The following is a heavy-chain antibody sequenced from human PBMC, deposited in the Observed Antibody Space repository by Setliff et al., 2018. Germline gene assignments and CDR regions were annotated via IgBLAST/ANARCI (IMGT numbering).Heavy chain of an antibody. J-gene: IGHJ4*02. D-gene: IGHD2-15*01. CDR1: GFTFSTYR. CDR2: IWHDGGNR. CDR3: ARTCSGSGCYAGLES. Sequence: SCAASGFTFSTYRMHWVRQAPGKGLEWVAVIWHDGGNRYHADSVKGRFTISRDNSKNTLYLQMNSLRPEDTAVYYCARTCSGSGCYAGLESWGQGTPVTVSS. V-gene: IGHV3-33*08.